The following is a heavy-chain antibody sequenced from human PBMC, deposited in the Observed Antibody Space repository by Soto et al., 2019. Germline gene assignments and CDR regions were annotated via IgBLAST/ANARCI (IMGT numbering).Heavy chain of an antibody. CDR2: ISGSGGST. CDR3: AKDRGIVVVPAATFDY. V-gene: IGHV3-23*01. CDR1: GFTFSSYA. J-gene: IGHJ4*02. D-gene: IGHD2-2*01. Sequence: EVQLLESGGGLVQPGGSLRLSCAASGFTFSSYAMSWVRQAPGKGLEWVSAISGSGGSTYYADSVKGRFTISRDNSKNTLYLQMNSLRAEDTAVYYCAKDRGIVVVPAATFDYWGQGNLVTVSS.